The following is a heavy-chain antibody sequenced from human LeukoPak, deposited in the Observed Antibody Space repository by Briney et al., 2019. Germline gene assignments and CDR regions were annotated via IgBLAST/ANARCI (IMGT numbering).Heavy chain of an antibody. Sequence: GGSLRLSCAASGFTVSSNYMSWVRQAPGKGLEWVSVIYSGGSTYYADSVKGRFTISRDNSKNTLYLQMNSLRAEDTAVYYCAREYYDSSGTPYFDYWGQGTLVTVSS. CDR3: AREYYDSSGTPYFDY. J-gene: IGHJ4*02. CDR2: IYSGGST. D-gene: IGHD3-22*01. CDR1: GFTVSSNY. V-gene: IGHV3-66*01.